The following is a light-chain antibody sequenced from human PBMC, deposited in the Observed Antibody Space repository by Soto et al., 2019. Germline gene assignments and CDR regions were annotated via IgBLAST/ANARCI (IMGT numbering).Light chain of an antibody. CDR2: EVS. J-gene: IGLJ1*01. CDR1: SSDVGGYKY. Sequence: QPVLTQPASVSGSPGQSITISCTGTSSDVGGYKYVSWYQQHPGKAPKLMIYEVSNRPSGVSSRFSGSKSGNTASLTISGLQAEDEADYYCNSYTSSSTHVFGTGTKLTVL. V-gene: IGLV2-14*01. CDR3: NSYTSSSTHV.